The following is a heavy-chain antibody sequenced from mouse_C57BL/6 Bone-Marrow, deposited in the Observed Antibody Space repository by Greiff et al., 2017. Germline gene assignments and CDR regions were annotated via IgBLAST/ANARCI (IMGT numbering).Heavy chain of an antibody. CDR1: GYSITSGYD. CDR2: ISYSGSS. Sequence: EVTLQESGPGMVKPSQSLSLTCTVTGYSITSGYDWHWIRHFPGNKLEWMGSISYSGSSNSHPSLKSRISITHTTAKNHFLLKLNSVTTEDTATYDCARETMERRGAWFAYWGQGTLVTVSA. CDR3: ARETMERRGAWFAY. D-gene: IGHD1-1*02. J-gene: IGHJ3*01. V-gene: IGHV3-1*01.